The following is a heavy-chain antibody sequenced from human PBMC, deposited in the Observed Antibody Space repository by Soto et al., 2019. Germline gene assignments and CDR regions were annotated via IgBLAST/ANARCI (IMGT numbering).Heavy chain of an antibody. Sequence: SKTLSLTCTVSGGSISNGGYYWSWIRQHPGKGLEWIGYIYYSGSTYYNPSLKSRVTISVDTSKNQFSLKLSSVTAADTAVYYCARVSSSSWPFDYWGQGTLVTVSS. CDR3: ARVSSSSWPFDY. V-gene: IGHV4-31*03. CDR2: IYYSGST. CDR1: GGSISNGGYY. D-gene: IGHD6-13*01. J-gene: IGHJ4*02.